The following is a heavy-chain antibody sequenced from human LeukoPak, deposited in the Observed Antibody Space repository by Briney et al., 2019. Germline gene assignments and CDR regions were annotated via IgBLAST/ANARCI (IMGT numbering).Heavy chain of an antibody. D-gene: IGHD6-19*01. CDR3: ARDISVAGSFLLFDY. CDR1: GGSISSYY. J-gene: IGHJ4*02. CDR2: IYTSGSS. V-gene: IGHV4-4*07. Sequence: SETLSLTCTVSGGSISSYYWSWIRQPAGKGLEWIGRIYTSGSSNSNPSLKSRVTMSADTSKNQFSLKLSSVTAADTAVYYCARDISVAGSFLLFDYWGQGPVDTVSS.